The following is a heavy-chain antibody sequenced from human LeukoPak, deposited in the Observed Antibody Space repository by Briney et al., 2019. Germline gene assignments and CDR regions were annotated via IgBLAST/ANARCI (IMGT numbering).Heavy chain of an antibody. J-gene: IGHJ4*02. CDR1: GGSISSSSYY. CDR3: ASQNYYYDSSGYYSGYFDY. D-gene: IGHD3-22*01. V-gene: IGHV4-39*01. Sequence: PSETLSLTCTVSGGSISSSSYYWGWIRQPPGKGLEWIGSIYYSGSTYYNPSLKSRVTISVDTSKNQFSLKLSSVTAADTAVYYCASQNYYYDSSGYYSGYFDYWGQGTLVTVSS. CDR2: IYYSGST.